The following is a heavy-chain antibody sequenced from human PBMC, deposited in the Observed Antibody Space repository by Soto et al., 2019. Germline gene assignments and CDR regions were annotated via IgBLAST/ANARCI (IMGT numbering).Heavy chain of an antibody. CDR3: TTDFYSSIVIDRFVYSGHGPLFTDP. D-gene: IGHD2-2*01. Sequence: PGGSLRLSCAASGFTFTSAWINWVRQAPGKGLEWVGRIKSKTDGGTTDYAEPVKGRFAISRDDSNNMVYLQMNSLKIEDTAVYYCTTDFYSSIVIDRFVYSGHGPLFTDP. CDR2: IKSKTDGGTT. J-gene: IGHJ5*02. CDR1: GFTFTSAW. V-gene: IGHV3-15*07.